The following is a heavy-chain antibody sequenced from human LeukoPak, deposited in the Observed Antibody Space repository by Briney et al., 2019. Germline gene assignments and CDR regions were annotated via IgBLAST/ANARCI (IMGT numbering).Heavy chain of an antibody. V-gene: IGHV3-7*01. J-gene: IGHJ4*02. Sequence: GGSLRLSCAASGFTFSSYWMSWVRQAPGKGLEWVGNIKEDGSGKYYVDSVKGRFTISRDNAKDSLYLQMNSLRAEDTAVYYCARDAGWGSDYYGSGSSDYWGQGTLVTVSS. CDR1: GFTFSSYW. D-gene: IGHD3-10*01. CDR3: ARDAGWGSDYYGSGSSDY. CDR2: IKEDGSGK.